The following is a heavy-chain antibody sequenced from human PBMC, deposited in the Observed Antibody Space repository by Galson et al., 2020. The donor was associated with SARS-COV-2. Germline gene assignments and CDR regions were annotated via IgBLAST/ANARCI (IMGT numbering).Heavy chain of an antibody. CDR3: AKGEKSITVAVIDY. CDR1: GFAFSSYG. J-gene: IGHJ4*02. V-gene: IGHV3-30*18. CDR2: ISYDGSNK. D-gene: IGHD6-19*01. Sequence: LSLTCAASGFAFSSYGMHWVRQAPGKGLEWVAVISYDGSNKYYADSVKGRFTISRDNSKNTLYLQMNSLRAEDTAVYYCAKGEKSITVAVIDYWGQGTLVTVAS.